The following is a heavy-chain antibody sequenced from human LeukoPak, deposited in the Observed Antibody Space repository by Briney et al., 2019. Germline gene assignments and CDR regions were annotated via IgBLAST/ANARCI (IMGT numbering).Heavy chain of an antibody. J-gene: IGHJ4*02. Sequence: ASVKVSCKASGYTFTGYYMHWVRQAPGQRLEGIGWINPNSCGTKYAQKFQGRVTMTRDTSIATAYMELNRLRSDDTAVYYCVREETDFWGQGTLVTVSS. CDR1: GYTFTGYY. V-gene: IGHV1-2*02. CDR2: INPNSCGT. CDR3: VREETDF.